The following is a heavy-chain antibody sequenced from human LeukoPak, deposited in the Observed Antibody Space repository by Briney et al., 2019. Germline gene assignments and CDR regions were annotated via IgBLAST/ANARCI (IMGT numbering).Heavy chain of an antibody. V-gene: IGHV3-74*01. J-gene: IGHJ3*02. Sequence: GGSLRLSCAASGFTFSGYAMSWVRQAPGKGLVWVSRIKSDESGRNYADSVKGRFTISRDNAKNTLYLQMNSLRAEDTAVYYCTRGGSPPEALGDTFDIWGQGTMVTVSS. CDR3: TRGGSPPEALGDTFDI. D-gene: IGHD1-26*01. CDR2: IKSDESGR. CDR1: GFTFSGYA.